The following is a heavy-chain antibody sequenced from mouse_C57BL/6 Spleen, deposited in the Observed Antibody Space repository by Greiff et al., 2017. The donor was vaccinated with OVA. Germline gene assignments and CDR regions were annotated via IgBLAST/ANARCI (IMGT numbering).Heavy chain of an antibody. CDR1: GYTFTSYW. V-gene: IGHV1-69*01. Sequence: QVQLQQPGAELVMPGASVKLSCKASGYTFTSYWMHWVKQRPGQGLEWIGEIDPSDSYTNYNQKFKGKSTLTVDKSSSTAYMQLSSLTSEDSAVYYCARGESEYYFDYWGQGTTLTVSS. D-gene: IGHD1-3*01. J-gene: IGHJ2*01. CDR3: ARGESEYYFDY. CDR2: IDPSDSYT.